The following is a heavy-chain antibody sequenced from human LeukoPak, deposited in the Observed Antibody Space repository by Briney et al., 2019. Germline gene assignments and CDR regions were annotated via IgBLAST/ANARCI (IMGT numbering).Heavy chain of an antibody. J-gene: IGHJ4*02. CDR2: ISSSSSYI. V-gene: IGHV3-21*01. D-gene: IGHD3-22*01. Sequence: PGGSLRLSCAASGFTFSSYSMNWVRQAPGKGLEWVSSISSSSSYIYYADSVKGRFTISRDNAKNSLYLQMNSLRAEDTAVYYCASDPYDQSPDSDYWGQGTLVTVSS. CDR1: GFTFSSYS. CDR3: ASDPYDQSPDSDY.